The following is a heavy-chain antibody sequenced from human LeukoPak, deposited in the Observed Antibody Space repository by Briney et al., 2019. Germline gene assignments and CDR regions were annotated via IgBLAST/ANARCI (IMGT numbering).Heavy chain of an antibody. D-gene: IGHD5-12*01. CDR2: ISSSSSTM. Sequence: PAGSLRLSCAASRFTFSRYSMNWVRQAPGKGLEWVSYISSSSSTMYYADSVKGRFTISRDSAKNSLYLQMNSLRVEDTAVYYCARDPYNGYDLPAFHYWGQGTLVTVSS. CDR1: RFTFSRYS. J-gene: IGHJ4*02. CDR3: ARDPYNGYDLPAFHY. V-gene: IGHV3-48*01.